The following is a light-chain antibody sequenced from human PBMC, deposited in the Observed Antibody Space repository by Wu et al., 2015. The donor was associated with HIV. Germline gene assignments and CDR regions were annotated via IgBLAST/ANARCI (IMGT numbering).Light chain of an antibody. J-gene: IGKJ2*03. Sequence: EIVLTQSPGTLSLSPGENATFSCRASQSVTSSYLAWYQQKPGQAPRLLIYAASSRATGIPDRFSGSGSGTDFTLTISRLEPEDFAVYSCQQYGSSVYSFGQGTKLEIK. CDR1: QSVTSSY. V-gene: IGKV3-20*01. CDR3: QQYGSSVYS. CDR2: AAS.